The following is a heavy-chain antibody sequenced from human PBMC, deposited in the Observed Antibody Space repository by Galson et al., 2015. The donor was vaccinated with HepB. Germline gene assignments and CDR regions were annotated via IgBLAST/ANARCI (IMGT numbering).Heavy chain of an antibody. CDR1: GFTFSSYA. CDR3: VCLGWPVTIFGDNVRGYGMDV. J-gene: IGHJ6*02. D-gene: IGHD3-3*01. CDR2: ISGSGGST. Sequence: SLRLSCAASGFTFSSYAMSWVRQAPGKGLEWVSAISGSGGSTYYADSVKGRFTISRDNSKNTLYLQMNSLRAEDTAVYYCVCLGWPVTIFGDNVRGYGMDVWGQGTTVTVSS. V-gene: IGHV3-23*01.